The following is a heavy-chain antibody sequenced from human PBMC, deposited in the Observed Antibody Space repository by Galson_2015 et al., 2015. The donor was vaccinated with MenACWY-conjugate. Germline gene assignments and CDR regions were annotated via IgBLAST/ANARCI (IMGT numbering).Heavy chain of an antibody. CDR3: ARIAAAVTEHYFDY. CDR1: GFTLGTYW. Sequence: SLRLSCAASGFTLGTYWMSWVRQAPGKGLEWVAYIKQGGSEKYYVDSVKGRFAISRDNAKSSLYLQMNSLRAEDTAAYYWARIAAAVTEHYFDYWGQGTLVTVSS. D-gene: IGHD6-13*01. V-gene: IGHV3-7*01. CDR2: IKQGGSEK. J-gene: IGHJ4*02.